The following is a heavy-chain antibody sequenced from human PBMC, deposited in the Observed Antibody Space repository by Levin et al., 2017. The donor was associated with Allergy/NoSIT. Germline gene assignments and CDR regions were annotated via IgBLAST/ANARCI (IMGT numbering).Heavy chain of an antibody. Sequence: PPGGSLRLSCAASGFTFSSYGMHWVRQAPGKGLEWVAVIWYDGSNKYYADSVKGRFTISRDNSKNTLYLQMNSLRAEDTAVYYCARCPKDLGIPDHDYSNSDDFYYGMDVWGQGTTVTVSS. J-gene: IGHJ6*02. V-gene: IGHV3-33*01. CDR3: ARCPKDLGIPDHDYSNSDDFYYGMDV. CDR2: IWYDGSNK. D-gene: IGHD4-11*01. CDR1: GFTFSSYG.